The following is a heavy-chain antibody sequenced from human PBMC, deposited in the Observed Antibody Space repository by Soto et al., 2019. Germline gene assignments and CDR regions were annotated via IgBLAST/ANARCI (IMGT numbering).Heavy chain of an antibody. D-gene: IGHD2-2*01. CDR1: GFAVSGYG. J-gene: IGHJ3*01. Sequence: SLRLSCAASGFAVSGYGTHWARQAPGEGLEWEALVSLDGRNKFYADCVKGRFTISRDNSKNTLYLEMNSLRTEDTGVFYCAKDDCSSSSCYRRRAFDVWGQGTMVTVSS. CDR2: VSLDGRNK. V-gene: IGHV3-30*18. CDR3: AKDDCSSSSCYRRRAFDV.